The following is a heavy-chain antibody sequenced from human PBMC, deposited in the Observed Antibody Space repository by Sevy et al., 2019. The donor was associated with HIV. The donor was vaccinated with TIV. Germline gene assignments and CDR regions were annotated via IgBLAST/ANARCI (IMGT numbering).Heavy chain of an antibody. CDR2: ISSSSSTM. V-gene: IGHV3-48*04. D-gene: IGHD6-19*01. Sequence: GGSLRLSCAASEFSFSSYSMNWVRQAPGQGLEWVSYISSSSSTMYYADSVKGRFTISRDNAKNSLYLQMNSLRAEDTAVYYCARITGWRFDYWGQGTLVTVSS. J-gene: IGHJ4*02. CDR1: EFSFSSYS. CDR3: ARITGWRFDY.